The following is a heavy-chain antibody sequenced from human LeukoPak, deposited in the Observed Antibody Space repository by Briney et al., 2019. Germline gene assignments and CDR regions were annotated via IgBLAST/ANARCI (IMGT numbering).Heavy chain of an antibody. Sequence: PSETLSLTCTVSGGSISSYYWSWIRQPPGKGLEWIGYIYHSGSTYYNPSLKSRVTISVDRSKNQFSLKLSSVTAADTAVYYCARGSGLRFLEWLSITEVNWFDPWGQGTLVTVSS. J-gene: IGHJ5*02. CDR1: GGSISSYY. CDR2: IYHSGST. D-gene: IGHD3-3*01. V-gene: IGHV4-59*12. CDR3: ARGSGLRFLEWLSITEVNWFDP.